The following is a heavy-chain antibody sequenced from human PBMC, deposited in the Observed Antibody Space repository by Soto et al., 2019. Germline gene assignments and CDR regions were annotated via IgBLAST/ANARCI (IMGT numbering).Heavy chain of an antibody. CDR1: GFSFSTYS. J-gene: IGHJ4*02. V-gene: IGHV3-23*01. CDR3: ARWSGYADA. CDR2: LSGGGANT. D-gene: IGHD4-17*01. Sequence: EVQLLESGGGLVQPGGSLRLSCAASGFSFSTYSMAWVRQAAGKGPQWVPGLSGGGANTFYIDSVRGRFTISVDNSKNTVYLQMDSLRADDTAVYYCARWSGYADAWGQGTLVTVSS.